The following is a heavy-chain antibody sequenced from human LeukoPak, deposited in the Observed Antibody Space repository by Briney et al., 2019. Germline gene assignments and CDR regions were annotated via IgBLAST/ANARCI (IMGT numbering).Heavy chain of an antibody. CDR1: GFTFSSYW. CDR2: INGDGSST. J-gene: IGHJ6*02. Sequence: GGSLRLSCAASGFTFSSYWMHWVRQAPGKGLVWDSRINGDGSSTSYADSVKGRFTISRDNAKNTLYLQMNSLRAEDTAVYYCARDRGYVMDVWGQGTTVTVSS. CDR3: ARDRGYVMDV. V-gene: IGHV3-74*01. D-gene: IGHD5-24*01.